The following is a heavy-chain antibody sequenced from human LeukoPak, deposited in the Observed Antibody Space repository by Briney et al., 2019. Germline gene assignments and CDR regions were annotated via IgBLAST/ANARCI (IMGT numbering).Heavy chain of an antibody. CDR1: GDSISNHY. CDR3: ARDSGDYYDSSGYYY. J-gene: IGHJ4*02. V-gene: IGHV4-59*11. D-gene: IGHD3-22*01. Sequence: ASETLSLTCTVSGDSISNHYWSWIRQPPGQGLVWIRYIFYSGNTHYNPSLKSRVTMSVDTSKNQFSLRLSSVTPADTAVYYCARDSGDYYDSSGYYYWGQGTLVTVSS. CDR2: IFYSGNT.